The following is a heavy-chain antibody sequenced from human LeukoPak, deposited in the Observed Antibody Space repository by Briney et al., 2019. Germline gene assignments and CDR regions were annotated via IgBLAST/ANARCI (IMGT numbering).Heavy chain of an antibody. J-gene: IGHJ4*02. Sequence: GGSLRLSCAASRFTFSSYSMNWVRQAPGKGLEWVSSISSSSSYIYYADSVKGRFTISRDNAKNSLYLQMNSLRAEDTAVYYCARDPTENEGLFDYWGQGTLVTVSS. CDR1: RFTFSSYS. CDR2: ISSSSSYI. CDR3: ARDPTENEGLFDY. D-gene: IGHD1-1*01. V-gene: IGHV3-21*01.